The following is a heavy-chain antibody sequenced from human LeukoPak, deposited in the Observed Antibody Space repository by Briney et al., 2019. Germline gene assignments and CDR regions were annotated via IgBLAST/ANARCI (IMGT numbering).Heavy chain of an antibody. Sequence: ASVKVSCKASGYTFTSYAMNWVRQAPGQGLEWMGWINTNTGNPTYAQGFTGRFVFSLDTSVSTACLQISSLKAEDTAVYYCARLSSGRAAGKGEDAFDIWGQGTMVTVSS. V-gene: IGHV7-4-1*02. CDR3: ARLSSGRAAGKGEDAFDI. D-gene: IGHD6-13*01. CDR2: INTNTGNP. J-gene: IGHJ3*02. CDR1: GYTFTSYA.